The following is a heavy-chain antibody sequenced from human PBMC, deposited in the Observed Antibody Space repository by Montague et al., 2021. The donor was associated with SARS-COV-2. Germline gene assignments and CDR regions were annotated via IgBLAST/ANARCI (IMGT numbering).Heavy chain of an antibody. CDR3: ARDGPLRQHCSAGGCYWIFEY. D-gene: IGHD2-15*01. Sequence: SDTLSLTRAVSGGSLSGFYWSWIRQSPGKGLEWIGYVHSTGSTDYNPPLRSRVTVSLDMFKSQFSLKMNSVTAADTGVYFCARDGPLRQHCSAGGCYWIFEYWGQGTLVTVSS. V-gene: IGHV4-4*08. J-gene: IGHJ4*02. CDR2: VHSTGST. CDR1: GGSLSGFY.